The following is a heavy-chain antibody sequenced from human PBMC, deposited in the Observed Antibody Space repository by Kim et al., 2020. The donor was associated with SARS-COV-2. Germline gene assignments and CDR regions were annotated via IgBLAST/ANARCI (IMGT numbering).Heavy chain of an antibody. Sequence: IISDANSVRGRFTISTDNAKDSLYLQMNSLKDEDTAVYYCVRDLNFAFDFWGQGALVTVSS. D-gene: IGHD1-1*01. CDR3: VRDLNFAFDF. J-gene: IGHJ4*02. V-gene: IGHV3-48*02. CDR2: II.